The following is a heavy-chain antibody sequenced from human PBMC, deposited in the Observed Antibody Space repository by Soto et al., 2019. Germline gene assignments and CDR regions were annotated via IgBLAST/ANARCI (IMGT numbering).Heavy chain of an antibody. CDR1: GFTFDDYA. J-gene: IGHJ4*02. Sequence: GGSLRLSCAASGFTFDDYAMHWVRQAPGKGLEWVSGISWNSGSIGYADSVKGRFTISRDNAKNSLYLQMNSLRAEDTALYYCAKDSSFGPYGVFAYWGQGTLVTVSS. D-gene: IGHD4-17*01. CDR3: AKDSSFGPYGVFAY. V-gene: IGHV3-9*01. CDR2: ISWNSGSI.